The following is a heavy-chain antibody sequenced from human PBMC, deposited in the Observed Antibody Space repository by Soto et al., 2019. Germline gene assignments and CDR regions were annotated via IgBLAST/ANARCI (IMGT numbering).Heavy chain of an antibody. D-gene: IGHD6-19*01. Sequence: ASVKVSCKASGYTFTGYYMHWVRQAPGQGLEWMGWINPNSGGTNYAQKIQGWVTMTRDTSISTAYMELSRLRSDDTAVYYCSRDRSRGSSGWYSGAFDIWGQGTMVTVSS. CDR1: GYTFTGYY. V-gene: IGHV1-2*04. CDR2: INPNSGGT. CDR3: SRDRSRGSSGWYSGAFDI. J-gene: IGHJ3*02.